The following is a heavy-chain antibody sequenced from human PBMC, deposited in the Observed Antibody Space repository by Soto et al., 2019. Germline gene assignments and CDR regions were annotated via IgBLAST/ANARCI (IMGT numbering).Heavy chain of an antibody. J-gene: IGHJ5*02. V-gene: IGHV6-1*01. CDR3: ARWAARSSWYSNAWLET. CDR2: TYYRSQWYN. Sequence: SQTLSLACAISGASVSSNSAAWNWIRQSPSRGLEWLGRTYYRSQWYNDCAVSVKSRITVNTDTSNNQFSLQLISATPEDTAVYYCARWAARSSWYSNAWLETWGQGTLHTVSS. CDR1: GASVSSNSAA. D-gene: IGHD6-13*01.